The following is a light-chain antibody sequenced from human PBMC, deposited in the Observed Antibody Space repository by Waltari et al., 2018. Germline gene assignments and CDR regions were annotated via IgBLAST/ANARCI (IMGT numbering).Light chain of an antibody. CDR3: QQYRSTLWT. CDR1: QSVFFSTNNKNY. J-gene: IGKJ1*01. Sequence: DIVMTQSPDSLAVSLGERATINCKSSQSVFFSTNNKNYLAWYQQKTGQPPKLLFYWASTRESGVPDRFSGSGSGTDFTLTISSLQAEDVAVYYCQQYRSTLWTFGQGTRVEIK. V-gene: IGKV4-1*01. CDR2: WAS.